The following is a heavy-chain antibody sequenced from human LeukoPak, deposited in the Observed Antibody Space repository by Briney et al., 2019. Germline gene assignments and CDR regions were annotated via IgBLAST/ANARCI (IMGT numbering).Heavy chain of an antibody. CDR3: ARGPNYVWGSYRYFDY. CDR1: GGSISSGDYY. J-gene: IGHJ4*02. D-gene: IGHD3-16*02. V-gene: IGHV4-30-4*01. CDR2: IYYSGST. Sequence: SETLSLTCTVSGGSISSGDYYWSWIRQPPGKGREWIGYIYYSGSTYYNPSLKSRVTISVDTSKNQFSLKLSSVSVADTGVYYCARGPNYVWGSYRYFDYWGQGTLVTVSS.